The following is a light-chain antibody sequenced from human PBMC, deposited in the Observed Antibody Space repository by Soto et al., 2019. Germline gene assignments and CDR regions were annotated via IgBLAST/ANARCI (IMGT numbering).Light chain of an antibody. CDR1: QGVTTN. V-gene: IGKV3-15*01. CDR2: DVY. CDR3: KQYNNWPFS. Sequence: EIVMTQSPATLSVSPGERATLSCRAGQGVTTNFAWYQQKSGQSPRLLIYDVYIRATGVQARFSATGSETDFTLTISGLQSEDSAVYFCKQYNNWPFSFGQGTRLEIK. J-gene: IGKJ5*01.